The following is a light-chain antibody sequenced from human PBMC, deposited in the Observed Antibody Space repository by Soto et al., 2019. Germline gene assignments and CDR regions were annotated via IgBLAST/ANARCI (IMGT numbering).Light chain of an antibody. V-gene: IGKV3D-20*02. CDR1: QSFSGNY. CDR2: GAS. CDR3: QKRGNWPQ. Sequence: EIVLTQSPGTLSLSPGERVTLSCRASQSFSGNYLTWYQHKPGQAPRLLIYGASSRATGIPDRFSGSGSGTDFTLTISSLEPEDFATYYCQKRGNWPQFGQGTRLEIK. J-gene: IGKJ5*01.